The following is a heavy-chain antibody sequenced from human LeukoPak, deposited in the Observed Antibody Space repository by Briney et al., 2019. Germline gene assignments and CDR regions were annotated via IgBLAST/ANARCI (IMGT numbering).Heavy chain of an antibody. CDR3: ARGGNLWNGIRYYDILTGYPSGGFDP. CDR1: GGSISSSSYY. Sequence: SETLSLTCTVSGGSISSSSYYWGWIRQPPGKGLEWIGSIYYSGSTYYNPSLKSRVTISVDTSKNQFSLKLSSVTAADTAVYYCARGGNLWNGIRYYDILTGYPSGGFDPWGQGTLVTVSS. J-gene: IGHJ5*02. CDR2: IYYSGST. V-gene: IGHV4-39*07. D-gene: IGHD3-9*01.